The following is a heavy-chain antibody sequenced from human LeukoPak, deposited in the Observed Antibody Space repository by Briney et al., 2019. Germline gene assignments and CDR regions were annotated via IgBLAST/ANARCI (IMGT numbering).Heavy chain of an antibody. V-gene: IGHV4-30-4*08. CDR1: GGSISSGDYY. CDR2: IYYSGST. CDR3: ARQPLRLPAGGYFDY. Sequence: SETLSLTCTVSGGSISSGDYYWSWIRQPPGKGLEWIGYIYYSGSTYYNPSLKSRVTISVDTSKNQFSLKLSSVTAADTAVYYFARQPLRLPAGGYFDYWGQGTLVTVSS. J-gene: IGHJ4*02. D-gene: IGHD3-16*01.